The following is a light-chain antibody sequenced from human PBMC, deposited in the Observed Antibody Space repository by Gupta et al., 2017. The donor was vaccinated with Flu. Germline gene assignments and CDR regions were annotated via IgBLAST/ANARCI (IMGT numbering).Light chain of an antibody. V-gene: IGLV2-14*01. J-gene: IGLJ1*01. CDR3: SSYTSSTTYV. CDR1: RSDVGSYNY. Sequence: SITISCTGSRSDVGSYNYVSWYQQHPGKAPKLLIYEVTNRPPGVSDRFSGSKSGNTASLIISGLQAEDEADYYCSSYTSSTTYVFGTGTKVTVL. CDR2: EVT.